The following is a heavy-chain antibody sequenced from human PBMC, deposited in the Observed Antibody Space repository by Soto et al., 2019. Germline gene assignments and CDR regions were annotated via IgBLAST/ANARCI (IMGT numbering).Heavy chain of an antibody. CDR2: ISIEGNYK. Sequence: QIQLVESGGGVVQPGRSLTLSCVASGFTFSNYAMHWVRLAPGKGLEWVAVISIEGNYKYYLNSVKGRFTISRDNSKSTVYLQMNSLSAEDTAVYYFAKDVSGSPVYAPGDYWCQGTLVSVSS. J-gene: IGHJ4*02. V-gene: IGHV3-30*18. D-gene: IGHD1-26*01. CDR1: GFTFSNYA. CDR3: AKDVSGSPVYAPGDY.